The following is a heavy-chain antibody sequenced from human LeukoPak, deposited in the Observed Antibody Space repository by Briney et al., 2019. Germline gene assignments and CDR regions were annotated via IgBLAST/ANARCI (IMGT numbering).Heavy chain of an antibody. V-gene: IGHV3-11*01. Sequence: GGSLRLSCAASGFTFSDYYMTWIRQAPGKGLEWISYISTTSRTIYYADSVKGRFTISRDNAKNSLYLQMNSLRAEDTAVYYCARNKKTYTPMGHWGQGTLVTVSS. D-gene: IGHD3-16*01. CDR3: ARNKKTYTPMGH. J-gene: IGHJ4*02. CDR2: ISTTSRTI. CDR1: GFTFSDYY.